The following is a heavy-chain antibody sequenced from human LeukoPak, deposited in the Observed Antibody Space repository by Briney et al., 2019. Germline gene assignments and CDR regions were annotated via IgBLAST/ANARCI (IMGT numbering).Heavy chain of an antibody. CDR2: IYYSGST. Sequence: SETLSLTCAVYGGSFSGYYWSWIRQPPGKGPEWIGYIYYSGSTNYNPSLKSRVTISVDTSKNQFSLKLSSVTAADTAVYYCARDRYIYGSEDRFDYWGQGTLVTVSS. CDR3: ARDRYIYGSEDRFDY. J-gene: IGHJ4*02. V-gene: IGHV4-59*01. D-gene: IGHD5-18*01. CDR1: GGSFSGYY.